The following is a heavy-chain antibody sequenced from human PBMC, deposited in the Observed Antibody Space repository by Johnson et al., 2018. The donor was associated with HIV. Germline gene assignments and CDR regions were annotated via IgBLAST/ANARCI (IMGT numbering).Heavy chain of an antibody. J-gene: IGHJ3*02. CDR2: IGTSCDT. CDR1: GFTFSSYD. V-gene: IGHV3-13*01. CDR3: ARAYGIAAAGTSGAFDI. Sequence: EQLVESGGGLVQPGGSLRLSCAASGFTFSSYDMHWVRQATGKGLEWVSAIGTSCDTYYPGSVKGRFTIPRENAKNSLYLQMNSLRAGDTAVYYCARAYGIAAAGTSGAFDIWGQGTMVTVSS. D-gene: IGHD6-13*01.